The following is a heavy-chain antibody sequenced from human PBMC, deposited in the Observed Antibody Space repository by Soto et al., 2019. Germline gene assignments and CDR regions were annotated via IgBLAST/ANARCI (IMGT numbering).Heavy chain of an antibody. CDR3: ARVTPGNNLYYFSGLDV. V-gene: IGHV3-30-3*01. Sequence: QVHLVESGGGVVQPGRSLRLSCVASGFTFGTYGIHWVRQAPGKGLQWVALISYEGSNTYYADSVRGRFTISRDNAKNTLYLQMNSLRPEDSGVYFCARVTPGNNLYYFSGLDVWGKGTSVTVSS. J-gene: IGHJ6*04. CDR2: ISYEGSNT. CDR1: GFTFGTYG. D-gene: IGHD1-1*01.